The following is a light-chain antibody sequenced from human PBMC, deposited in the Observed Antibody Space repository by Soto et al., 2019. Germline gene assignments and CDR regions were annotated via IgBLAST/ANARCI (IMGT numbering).Light chain of an antibody. CDR2: YDS. V-gene: IGLV3-21*04. Sequence: SYELTQPPSVSVAPGETARITCGGNNIGSKSVHWYQQRTGQAPVLVIYYDSDRPSGIPERFSGSNSGNTATLTISRVEAGDEADYYCQVWDSSSDPLYVFGTGTKLTVL. CDR1: NIGSKS. J-gene: IGLJ1*01. CDR3: QVWDSSSDPLYV.